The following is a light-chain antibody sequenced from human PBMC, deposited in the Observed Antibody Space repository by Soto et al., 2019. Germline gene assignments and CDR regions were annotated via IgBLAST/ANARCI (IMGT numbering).Light chain of an antibody. CDR3: QQYGNSPS. Sequence: VLTQSPGTLSLSPGDRATLSCRASQRVRGSSLAWYQQKPGQAPRLLFYGASTRATGVPDRFSGNGSGADFTLTISRLEHEDFAVYHCQQYGNSPSFGQGTKLEI. V-gene: IGKV3-20*01. CDR1: QRVRGSS. CDR2: GAS. J-gene: IGKJ2*01.